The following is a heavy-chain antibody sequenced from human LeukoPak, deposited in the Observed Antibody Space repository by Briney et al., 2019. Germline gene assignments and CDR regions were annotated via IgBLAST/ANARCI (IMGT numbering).Heavy chain of an antibody. D-gene: IGHD3-22*01. J-gene: IGHJ4*02. CDR3: ARDRRYYDSSGYRGGYFDY. CDR2: IKQDGSEK. CDR1: GFFFSTYW. Sequence: GGSLRLSCTTSGFFFSTYWMNWVRQAPGKGLEWVAAIKQDGSEKYYVDSVKGRFTISRDNAKNSLYLQMNSLRAEDTAVYYCARDRRYYDSSGYRGGYFDYWGQGTLVTVSS. V-gene: IGHV3-7*01.